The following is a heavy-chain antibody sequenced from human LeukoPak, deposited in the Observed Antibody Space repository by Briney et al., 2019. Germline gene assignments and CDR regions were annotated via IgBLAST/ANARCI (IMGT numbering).Heavy chain of an antibody. CDR2: IKQDGSEK. D-gene: IGHD6-19*01. V-gene: IGHV3-7*04. Sequence: GGSLRLSCAASGXSFSIYWMSWVRQAPGKGLEWVASIKQDGSEKYNVDSVKGRFTISRDNAKNTLYLQMNSLRAEDTAVYYCARGLIAVAFNFDYWGQGALVTVSS. J-gene: IGHJ4*02. CDR1: GXSFSIYW. CDR3: ARGLIAVAFNFDY.